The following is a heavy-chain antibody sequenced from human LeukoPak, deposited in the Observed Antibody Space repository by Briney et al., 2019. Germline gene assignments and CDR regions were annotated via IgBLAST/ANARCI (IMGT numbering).Heavy chain of an antibody. CDR2: LYTGETT. D-gene: IGHD3-22*01. CDR1: GLTVTKNY. Sequence: PGGSLRLSCVVSGLTVTKNYISWVRQAPGKGLEWVSLLYTGETTFYADSVKGRFIISRDNSRNTVYLQMNSLRNDDTAVYYCARDREDSDSHGYYLGTFDYWGQGTLVTVSS. V-gene: IGHV3-66*01. J-gene: IGHJ4*02. CDR3: ARDREDSDSHGYYLGTFDY.